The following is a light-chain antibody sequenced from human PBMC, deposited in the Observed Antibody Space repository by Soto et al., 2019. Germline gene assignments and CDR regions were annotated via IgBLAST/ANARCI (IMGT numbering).Light chain of an antibody. CDR2: DDS. CDR1: NIGTKS. J-gene: IGLJ2*01. V-gene: IGLV3-21*02. Sequence: SYELTQPASLSVAPGQTGRITCGGDNIGTKSVHWYQQKPGQAPVLVVYDDSDRPSGIPERFSGSISGNTATLTISRVEAGDQADYYCQVWDIRSDHPVVFGGGTK. CDR3: QVWDIRSDHPVV.